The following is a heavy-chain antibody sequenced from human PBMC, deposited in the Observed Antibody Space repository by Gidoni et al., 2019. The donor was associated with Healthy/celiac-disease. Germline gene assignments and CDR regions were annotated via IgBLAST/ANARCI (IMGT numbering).Heavy chain of an antibody. V-gene: IGHV4-34*01. CDR2: INHSGST. CDR3: ASGNYDFWSGPTPNFDY. D-gene: IGHD3-3*01. J-gene: IGHJ4*02. Sequence: QVQLQQWGAGLLKPSETLSLTCAAYGGSFSGYYWSWIRQPPGKGLEWIGEINHSGSTNYNPSLKSRVTISVDTSKNQFSLKLSSMTAADTAVYYCASGNYDFWSGPTPNFDYWGQGTLVTVSS. CDR1: GGSFSGYY.